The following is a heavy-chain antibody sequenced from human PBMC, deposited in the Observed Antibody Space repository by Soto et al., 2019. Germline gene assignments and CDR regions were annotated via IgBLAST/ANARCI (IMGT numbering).Heavy chain of an antibody. CDR2: ISAHNGNT. D-gene: IGHD1-1*01. J-gene: IGHJ4*02. CDR3: ARGRYGDY. CDR1: GYTFTSYG. Sequence: QVHLVQSGAEVKKPGASVKVSCKGSGYTFTSYGITWVRQAPGQGLEWMGWISAHNGNTDYAQRLQGRVTVTRDTSTTTAYMELRSLRSDDTAVYYCARGRYGDYWGQGALVTVSS. V-gene: IGHV1-18*01.